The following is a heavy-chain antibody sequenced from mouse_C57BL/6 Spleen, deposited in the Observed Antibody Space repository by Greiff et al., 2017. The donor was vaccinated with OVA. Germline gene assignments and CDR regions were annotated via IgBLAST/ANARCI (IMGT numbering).Heavy chain of an antibody. CDR1: GYAFSSSW. J-gene: IGHJ4*01. CDR3: ARCRAGNPRGDAMDY. Sequence: VQLQQSGPELVKPGASVKISCKASGYAFSSSWMNWVKQRPGKGLEWIGRIYPGDGDTNYNGKFKGKATLTADKSSSTAYMQLSSLTSEDSAVYFCARCRAGNPRGDAMDYWGQGTSVTVSS. D-gene: IGHD3-3*01. CDR2: IYPGDGDT. V-gene: IGHV1-82*01.